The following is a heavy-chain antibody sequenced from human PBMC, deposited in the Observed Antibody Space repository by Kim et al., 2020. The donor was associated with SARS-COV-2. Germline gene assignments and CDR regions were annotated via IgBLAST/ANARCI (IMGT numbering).Heavy chain of an antibody. CDR2: INWNGGST. D-gene: IGHD4-17*01. CDR1: GFTFDDYG. V-gene: IGHV3-20*01. CDR3: ARDRWMTTGLGLGVPWFDP. J-gene: IGHJ5*02. Sequence: GGSLRLSCAASGFTFDDYGMSWVRQAPGKGLEWVSGINWNGGSTGYADSVKGRFTISRDNAKNSLYLQMNSLRAEDTALYHCARDRWMTTGLGLGVPWFDPWGQGTLVTVSS.